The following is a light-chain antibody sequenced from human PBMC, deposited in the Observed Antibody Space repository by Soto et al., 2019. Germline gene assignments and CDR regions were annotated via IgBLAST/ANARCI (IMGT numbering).Light chain of an antibody. CDR2: DDS. CDR3: QVWDSSSDHVV. CDR1: NIGSKS. J-gene: IGLJ2*01. Sequence: SYELTQPPSVSVAPGQTARITCEGNNIGSKSVHWYQQKPGQAPVLVVYDDSDRPSGIPERFSGSNSGNTATLTIRRVEAGDEADYYCQVWDSSSDHVVFGGGTQLTVL. V-gene: IGLV3-21*02.